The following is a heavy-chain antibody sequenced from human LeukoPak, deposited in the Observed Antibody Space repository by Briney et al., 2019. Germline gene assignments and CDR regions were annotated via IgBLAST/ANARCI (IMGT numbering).Heavy chain of an antibody. CDR3: ATGEYYYDSSGYYYDCGMDV. V-gene: IGHV4-34*01. Sequence: PSETLSLTCAVYGGSFSGYYWSWIRQPPGKGLEWIGEINHSGSTNYNPSLKSRVTISVDTSKNQFSLKLSSVTAADTAVYYCATGEYYYDSSGYYYDCGMDVWGQGTTVTVFS. CDR1: GGSFSGYY. CDR2: INHSGST. J-gene: IGHJ6*02. D-gene: IGHD3-22*01.